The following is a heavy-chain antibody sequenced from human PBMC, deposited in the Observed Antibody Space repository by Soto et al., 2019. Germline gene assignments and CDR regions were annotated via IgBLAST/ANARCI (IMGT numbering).Heavy chain of an antibody. V-gene: IGHV3-15*07. CDR2: IKSKTDGGTT. CDR3: TTDLRDSWYFDL. J-gene: IGHJ2*01. CDR1: GFTFNNAW. Sequence: EVQLVESGGGLVKPGGSLRLSCAASGFTFNNAWMNWVRQAPGKGLEWVGRIKSKTDGGTTDYAAPVKGRFTISRDDSKNPLYLRMNSLKTEDTAVYYCTTDLRDSWYFDLWGRGTLVTVSS.